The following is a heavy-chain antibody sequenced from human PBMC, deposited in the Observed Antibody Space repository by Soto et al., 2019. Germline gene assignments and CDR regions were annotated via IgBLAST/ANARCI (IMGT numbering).Heavy chain of an antibody. CDR3: ANDQLEQCIDF. J-gene: IGHJ4*02. CDR1: GGTKNSKS. D-gene: IGHD1-1*01. Sequence: KPTCKDPGGTKNSKSICWARQAPGQGLEWMGGIIPIFGTANYAQKFQGRVTITADKSTSTAYMELSSLRSEYSVVYYCANDQLEQCIDFCGQGPRVTGSS. V-gene: IGHV1-69*06. CDR2: IIPIFGTA.